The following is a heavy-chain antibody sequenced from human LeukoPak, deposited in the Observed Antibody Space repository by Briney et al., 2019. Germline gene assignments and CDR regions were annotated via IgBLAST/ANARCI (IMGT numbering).Heavy chain of an antibody. CDR3: ARDRGAAAGIDY. CDR2: IYYSGST. Sequence: SETLSLTCTVSGGSISSYYWSWIRQPPGKGLEWIGYIYYSGSTNYNPSLKSRVTISVDKSKNQFSLKLSSVTAADTAVYYCARDRGAAAGIDYWGQGTLVTVSS. CDR1: GGSISSYY. V-gene: IGHV4-59*12. D-gene: IGHD6-13*01. J-gene: IGHJ4*02.